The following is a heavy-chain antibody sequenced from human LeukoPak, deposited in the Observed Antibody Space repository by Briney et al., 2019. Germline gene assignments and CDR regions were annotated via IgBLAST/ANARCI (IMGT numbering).Heavy chain of an antibody. CDR3: AELGITMIGGV. J-gene: IGHJ6*04. D-gene: IGHD3-10*02. V-gene: IGHV3-48*04. Sequence: GGSLRLSCAASGFTFNTNTMKWVRQAPGKGLEWVSYISSSGSTIYYADSVKGRFTISRDNAKNSLYLQMNSLRAEDTAVYYCAELGITMIGGVWGKGTTVTISS. CDR1: GFTFNTNT. CDR2: ISSSGSTI.